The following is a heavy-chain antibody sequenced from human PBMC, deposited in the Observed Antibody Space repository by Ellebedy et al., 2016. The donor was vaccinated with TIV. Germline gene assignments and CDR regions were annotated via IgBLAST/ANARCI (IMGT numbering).Heavy chain of an antibody. D-gene: IGHD4-17*01. Sequence: GESLKISCEISGFNFRSYWMTWVRQAPGKGLEWVAKIRQEGDEIYYVESVKGRFTISRDNAKNSLFLQMNSLRVEDTAVYYCARRASYGDYAVQVNPWFDPWGQGTLVTVSS. CDR2: IRQEGDEI. CDR1: GFNFRSYW. V-gene: IGHV3-7*01. J-gene: IGHJ5*02. CDR3: ARRASYGDYAVQVNPWFDP.